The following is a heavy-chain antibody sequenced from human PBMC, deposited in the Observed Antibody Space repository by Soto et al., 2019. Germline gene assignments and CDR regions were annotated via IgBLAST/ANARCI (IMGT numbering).Heavy chain of an antibody. V-gene: IGHV1-2*02. CDR2: INPNNGDT. J-gene: IGHJ4*02. CDR3: ARHSGYDYVFDY. Sequence: QVQLLQSGAEVKKPGASVKVSCKASGYTFTGYYIHWVRQAPGQGLEWMGWINPNNGDTNYAQKFPGRVTMTRDTSTSTAYMELSSLRFDDTAVYYCARHSGYDYVFDYWGQGTLVTVSS. D-gene: IGHD5-12*01. CDR1: GYTFTGYY.